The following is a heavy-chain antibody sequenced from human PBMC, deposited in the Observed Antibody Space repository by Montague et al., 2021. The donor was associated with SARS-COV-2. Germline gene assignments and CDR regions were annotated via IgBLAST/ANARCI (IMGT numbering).Heavy chain of an antibody. CDR3: ARRQAEVITKFFGWREGGNWFDP. CDR2: INHSGST. D-gene: IGHD3-22*01. CDR1: GGSFSGYY. V-gene: IGHV4-34*01. Sequence: SETLSLTCAVYGGSFSGYYWSWIRQPPGKGLEWIGEINHSGSTNYNPSLKSRVTISVDTSKNQFSLKLSSVTAADTAVYYCARRQAEVITKFFGWREGGNWFDPWGQGTLVTVSS. J-gene: IGHJ5*02.